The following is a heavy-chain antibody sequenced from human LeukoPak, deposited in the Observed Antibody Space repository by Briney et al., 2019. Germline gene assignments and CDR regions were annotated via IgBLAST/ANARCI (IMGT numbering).Heavy chain of an antibody. J-gene: IGHJ4*02. CDR1: GFIFSSYI. CDR3: ASEYGDYRAG. Sequence: GGSLRLSCAASGFIFSSYIMNWVRQAPGKGLEWVSSISSSSSYIYYADSVKGRFTISRDNAKNSLHLQMNSLRAEDTAVYYCASEYGDYRAGWGQGTLVTVSS. CDR2: ISSSSSYI. D-gene: IGHD4-17*01. V-gene: IGHV3-21*01.